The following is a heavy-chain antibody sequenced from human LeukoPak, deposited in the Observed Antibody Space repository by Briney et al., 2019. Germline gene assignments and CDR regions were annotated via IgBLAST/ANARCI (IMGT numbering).Heavy chain of an antibody. CDR1: GYTFTSYG. V-gene: IGHV1-18*01. CDR2: ISTYNGNA. Sequence: SVKASCKASGYTFTSYGISWVRQAPGQGLEWMGWISTYNGNANYTQKLQGRVTMTTSTYTSTAYMELRSLRSDDTAVYYCARDSGSYYADWGQGTLVTVSS. CDR3: ARDSGSYYAD. D-gene: IGHD1-26*01. J-gene: IGHJ4*02.